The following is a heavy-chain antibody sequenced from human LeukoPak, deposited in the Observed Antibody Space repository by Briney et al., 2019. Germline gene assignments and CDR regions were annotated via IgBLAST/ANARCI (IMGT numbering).Heavy chain of an antibody. CDR1: GFTFSSYS. CDR3: ARGRAIYYYDSSGYRNDAFDI. Sequence: GGSLRLSCAASGFTFSSYSMNWVRQAPGKGLEWVSYISSSSSTIYYADSVKGRFTISRDNAKNSLYLQMNSLRAEDTAVYYCARGRAIYYYDSSGYRNDAFDIWGQGTMVTVSS. CDR2: ISSSSSTI. V-gene: IGHV3-48*04. D-gene: IGHD3-22*01. J-gene: IGHJ3*02.